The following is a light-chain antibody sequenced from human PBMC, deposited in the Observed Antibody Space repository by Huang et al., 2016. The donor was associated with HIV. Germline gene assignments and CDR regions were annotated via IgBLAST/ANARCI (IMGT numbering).Light chain of an antibody. J-gene: IGKJ2*01. V-gene: IGKV3-20*01. CDR1: QSVDSGY. CDR2: GTS. CDR3: QQYGSSMAT. Sequence: LTQSPGSLSLSPGDRVTLSCRASQSVDSGYLAWYHQKPGQSPRLIVYGTSSRASGIPSRFSGSGSGRDVSLTISGLDSEDFGVYYCQQYGSSMATFGQGTKVDI.